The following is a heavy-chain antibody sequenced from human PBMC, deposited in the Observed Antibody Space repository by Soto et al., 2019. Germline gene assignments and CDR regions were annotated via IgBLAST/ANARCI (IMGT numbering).Heavy chain of an antibody. CDR2: ISWDGGST. V-gene: IGHV3-43*01. J-gene: IGHJ4*02. CDR1: GFTFDDYT. CDR3: AKPRGGSSGWTYYFDY. Sequence: PGGSLRLSCAASGFTFDDYTMHWVRQAPGKGLEWVSLISWDGGSTYYADSVKGRFTISRDNSKNSLYLQMNSLRTEDTALYYCAKPRGGSSGWTYYFDYWGQGTLVTVSS. D-gene: IGHD6-19*01.